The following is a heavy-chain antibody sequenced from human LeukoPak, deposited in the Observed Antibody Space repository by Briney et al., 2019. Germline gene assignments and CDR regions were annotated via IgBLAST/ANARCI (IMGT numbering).Heavy chain of an antibody. V-gene: IGHV1-69*05. CDR2: IIAIFGTT. Sequence: SLRVSCTPSGGTLRSYAISCVRHAPGQGLEWMGEIIAIFGTTKYAQKFQGRVTITTDESTSTAYMELSSLRSEDTAVYYCASGGYSGYDYSDYWGQGTLVTVSS. CDR3: ASGGYSGYDYSDY. D-gene: IGHD5-12*01. CDR1: GGTLRSYA. J-gene: IGHJ4*02.